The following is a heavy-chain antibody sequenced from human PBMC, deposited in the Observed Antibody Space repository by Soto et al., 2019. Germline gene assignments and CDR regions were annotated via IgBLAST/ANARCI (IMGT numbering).Heavy chain of an antibody. J-gene: IGHJ4*02. CDR3: ASRNYYESSGYYYWYYFDF. CDR2: ISGSGGST. Sequence: GGSLRLSCAASGFTFSNYAMSWVRQAPGKGLEWVSAISGSGGSTYYADSVKGRFTISRDNSKNTLYPQMNSLGAEDTAVYYCASRNYYESSGYYYWYYFDFWGQGTLVTVSS. D-gene: IGHD3-22*01. CDR1: GFTFSNYA. V-gene: IGHV3-23*01.